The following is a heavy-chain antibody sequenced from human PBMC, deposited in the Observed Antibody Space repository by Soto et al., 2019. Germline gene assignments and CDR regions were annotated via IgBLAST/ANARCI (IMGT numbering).Heavy chain of an antibody. V-gene: IGHV1-69*13. CDR1: AGTFSSYG. D-gene: IGHD3-10*01. J-gene: IGHJ3*02. CDR3: ARGLEDYYGSGSYSLGGPKFYAFDI. CDR2: LIPISGTA. Sequence: SVKVSCKASAGTFSSYGFSWVRQAPGQGLEWMGLLIPISGTANYAQKFQGRVTITADESTRTAYMGLSSLRSEDTAVYYCARGLEDYYGSGSYSLGGPKFYAFDIWGQGTMVTVSS.